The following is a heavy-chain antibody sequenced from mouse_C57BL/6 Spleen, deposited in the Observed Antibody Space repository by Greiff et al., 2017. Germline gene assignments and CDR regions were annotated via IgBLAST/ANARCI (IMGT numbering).Heavy chain of an antibody. CDR3: SIRDDYDVYFDY. CDR1: GYTFTDHT. J-gene: IGHJ2*01. D-gene: IGHD2-4*01. V-gene: IGHV1-78*01. Sequence: QVQLQQSDAELVKPGASVKISCKVSGYTFTDHTIHWVKQRPEQGLEWIGYIYPRDGSTKYNEKFKGKATLTADKSSSTAYMQLNSLTSEDSAVYFCSIRDDYDVYFDYWGQGTTLTVSS. CDR2: IYPRDGST.